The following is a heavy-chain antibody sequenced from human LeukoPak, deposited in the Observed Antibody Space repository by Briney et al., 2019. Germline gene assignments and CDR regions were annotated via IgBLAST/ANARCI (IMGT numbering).Heavy chain of an antibody. CDR3: ARGRKYGSGSYYGDDY. D-gene: IGHD3-10*01. CDR1: GFTFSSYG. V-gene: IGHV3-23*01. Sequence: GGSLRLSCVASGFTFSSYGLSWVRQAPGKGLEWVSGLSGSGFSTYYADSVKGRFTISRDNSKNTPYLQMNSLRAEDTAVYYCARGRKYGSGSYYGDDYWGQGTLVTVSS. J-gene: IGHJ4*02. CDR2: LSGSGFST.